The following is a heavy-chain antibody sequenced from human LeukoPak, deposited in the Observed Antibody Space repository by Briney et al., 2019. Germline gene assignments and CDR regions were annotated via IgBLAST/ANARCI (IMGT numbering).Heavy chain of an antibody. J-gene: IGHJ3*02. V-gene: IGHV1-69*05. CDR1: GGTFSSYA. CDR3: ARVRGGYCSSTSCYSDAFDI. CDR2: IIPILGTA. Sequence: ASVKVSCKASGGTFSSYAISWVRQAPGQGLEWMGGIIPILGTANYAQKFQGRVTITTDESTSTAYMELSSLRSEDTAVYYCARVRGGYCSSTSCYSDAFDIWGQGTMVTVSS. D-gene: IGHD2-2*01.